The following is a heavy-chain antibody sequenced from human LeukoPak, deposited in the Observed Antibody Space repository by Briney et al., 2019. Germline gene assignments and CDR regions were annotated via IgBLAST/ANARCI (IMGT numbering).Heavy chain of an antibody. Sequence: GGSLRLSCGASGFTFSIYAMGWVRQAPGKGLEWVSSISGTGGSTSYAASVKGRFTISRDQSKDTLYLQMNSLRAEDTALYYCVKEFWAAAGTVGLFDFWGLGTLVTVSS. D-gene: IGHD6-13*01. CDR3: VKEFWAAAGTVGLFDF. CDR2: ISGTGGST. J-gene: IGHJ4*02. V-gene: IGHV3-23*01. CDR1: GFTFSIYA.